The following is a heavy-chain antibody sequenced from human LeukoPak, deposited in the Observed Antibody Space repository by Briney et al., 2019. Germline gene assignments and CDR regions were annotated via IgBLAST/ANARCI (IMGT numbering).Heavy chain of an antibody. V-gene: IGHV3-30*18. D-gene: IGHD1-26*01. J-gene: IGHJ4*02. CDR1: GFTFSSYA. CDR3: AKSLYSGSY. Sequence: PGGSLRLSCAASGFTFSSYAMHWVRQAPGKGLEWVAVISYDGSNKYYADSVKGRFTISRDNSKNTLYLQMNSLRAEDTAVYYCAKSLYSGSYWGQGTLVTVSS. CDR2: ISYDGSNK.